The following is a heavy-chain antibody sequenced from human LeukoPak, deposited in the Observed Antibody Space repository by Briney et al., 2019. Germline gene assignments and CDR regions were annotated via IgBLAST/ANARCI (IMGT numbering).Heavy chain of an antibody. J-gene: IGHJ1*01. CDR2: ISSDGSDE. Sequence: GGSLRLSCASSGFIFSNYGMHWVRQAPGQGLEWVALISSDGSDESSADSVKGRITVSRDNSNNTVYLQMNSLRAEDTAVYYCAKSRGTSLSQYFQHWGQGALVIVSS. CDR3: AKSRGTSLSQYFQH. V-gene: IGHV3-30*18. CDR1: GFIFSNYG. D-gene: IGHD3-16*02.